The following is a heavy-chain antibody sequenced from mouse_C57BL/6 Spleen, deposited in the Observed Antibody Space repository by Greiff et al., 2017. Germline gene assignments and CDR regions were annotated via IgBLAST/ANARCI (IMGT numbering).Heavy chain of an antibody. D-gene: IGHD2-2*01. CDR1: GYSITSGYY. V-gene: IGHV3-6*01. Sequence: EVKVEESGPGLVKPSQSLSLTCSVTGYSITSGYYWNWIRQLPGNKLEWMGYISYDGSNNYKPSLKNRISITRDTSKNQFFLKLNTVTTEDTATYYCARDKRYGYYCFDYWGQGTTRTVSS. CDR2: ISYDGSN. J-gene: IGHJ2*01. CDR3: ARDKRYGYYCFDY.